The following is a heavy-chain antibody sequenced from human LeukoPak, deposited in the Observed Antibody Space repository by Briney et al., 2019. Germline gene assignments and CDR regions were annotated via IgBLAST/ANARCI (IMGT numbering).Heavy chain of an antibody. CDR3: AIHDSSGYYRPLDY. D-gene: IGHD3-22*01. CDR2: IYYSGST. CDR1: GGSINSTNFY. J-gene: IGHJ4*02. Sequence: SETLSLTCTVSGGSINSTNFYWGWIRQPPGKGLEWLGSIYYSGSTYYNPSLGSLVTISVNTSKNQFSLKLTSVTAADTAVYYCAIHDSSGYYRPLDYWGQGTLVTVSS. V-gene: IGHV4-39*01.